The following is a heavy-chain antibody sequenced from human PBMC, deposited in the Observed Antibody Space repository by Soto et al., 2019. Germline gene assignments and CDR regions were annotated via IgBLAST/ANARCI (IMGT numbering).Heavy chain of an antibody. CDR2: IIPIFGTA. J-gene: IGHJ6*02. V-gene: IGHV1-69*13. D-gene: IGHD1-1*01. Sequence: SVKVSCKASGGTFSSYAISWVRQAPGQGLEGMGGIIPIFGTANYAQKFQGRVTITADESTSTAYMELSSLRSEDTAVYYCARDRAGTYYYYGMDVWGQGTTVTVSS. CDR3: ARDRAGTYYYYGMDV. CDR1: GGTFSSYA.